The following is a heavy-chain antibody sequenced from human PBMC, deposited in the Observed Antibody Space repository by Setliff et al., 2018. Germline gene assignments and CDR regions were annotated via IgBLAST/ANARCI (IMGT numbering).Heavy chain of an antibody. V-gene: IGHV1-2*06. J-gene: IGHJ4*02. CDR3: ARGNSNYYLFDY. D-gene: IGHD4-4*01. CDR2: INPNSGDT. CDR1: GYTFTGYY. Sequence: AASVKVSCKASGYTFTGYYMHWVRQAPGQGLEWMGRINPNSGDTKYSQKFQDRVTITRDTSTSTAYMELRSLRSDDTAVYYCARGNSNYYLFDYWGQGTLVTVSS.